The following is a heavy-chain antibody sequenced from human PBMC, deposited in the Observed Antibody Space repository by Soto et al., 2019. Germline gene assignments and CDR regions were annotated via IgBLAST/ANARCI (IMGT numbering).Heavy chain of an antibody. J-gene: IGHJ2*01. Sequence: KGLEWVSYISSSTIYYADSVKGRFTISRDNARNSLYLQMNSLRAEDTAVYYCSNGDHRDLHSFPTRRSSDL. V-gene: IGHV3-48*01. CDR3: SNGDHRDLHSFPTRRSSDL. D-gene: IGHD1-1*01. CDR2: ISSSTI.